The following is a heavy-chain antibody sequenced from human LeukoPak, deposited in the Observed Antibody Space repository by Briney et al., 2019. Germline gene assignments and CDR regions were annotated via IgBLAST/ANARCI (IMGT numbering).Heavy chain of an antibody. CDR1: GFTFSSYE. CDR3: ARDSPRVGATTS. V-gene: IGHV3-48*03. D-gene: IGHD1-26*01. Sequence: GGSLRLSCAASGFTFSSYEMKWVRQAPGKGLEWVSYISSSGSTIYYAVSVKGRFTISRDNSKNTLYLQMNSLRAEDTAVYYCARDSPRVGATTSWGQGTLVTVSS. J-gene: IGHJ5*02. CDR2: ISSSGSTI.